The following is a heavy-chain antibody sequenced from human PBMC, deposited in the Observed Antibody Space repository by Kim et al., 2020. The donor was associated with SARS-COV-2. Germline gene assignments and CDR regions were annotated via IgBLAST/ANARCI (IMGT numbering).Heavy chain of an antibody. Sequence: SPSFEGQVTISADKSIATAYLQWNSLKASDTAIYYCARQEDDYTSAPFDYWGQGTLVTVSS. J-gene: IGHJ4*02. CDR3: ARQEDDYTSAPFDY. V-gene: IGHV5-51*01. D-gene: IGHD3-22*01.